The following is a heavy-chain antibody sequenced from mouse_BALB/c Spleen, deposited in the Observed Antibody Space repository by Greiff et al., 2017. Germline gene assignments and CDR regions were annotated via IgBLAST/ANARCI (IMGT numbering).Heavy chain of an antibody. CDR2: IWAGGST. Sequence: VQLQQPGPGLVAPSQSLSITCTVSGFSLTSYGVHWVRQPPGKGLEWLGVIWAGGSTIYNSALMSRLSISKDNSKSQVFLKMNSLQTDDTAMYYCARDRPFAYWGQGTLVTVSA. J-gene: IGHJ3*01. V-gene: IGHV2-9*02. CDR1: GFSLTSYG. CDR3: ARDRPFAY.